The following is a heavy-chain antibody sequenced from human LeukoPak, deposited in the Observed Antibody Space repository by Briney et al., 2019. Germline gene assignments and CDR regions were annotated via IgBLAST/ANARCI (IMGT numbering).Heavy chain of an antibody. D-gene: IGHD3-3*01. CDR3: ARDRLRYYDLWSGYYDY. CDR1: GFTFSIYW. CDR2: IKQDGSEK. V-gene: IGHV3-7*01. J-gene: IGHJ4*02. Sequence: GGSLRLSCAASGFTFSIYWMSWVRQAPGKGREGGANIKQDGSEKYYVDSVRGRFTISRDNAKNSLYLQMNSLRAEDAAVYYCARDRLRYYDLWSGYYDYWGQGTLVTVSS.